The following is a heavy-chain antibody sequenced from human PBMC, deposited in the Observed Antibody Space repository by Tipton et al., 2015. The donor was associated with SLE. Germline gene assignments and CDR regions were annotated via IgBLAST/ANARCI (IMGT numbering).Heavy chain of an antibody. CDR3: ATHQSTYSDYDLYFDY. CDR2: VRAYDGNT. J-gene: IGHJ4*02. V-gene: IGHV1-18*01. CDR1: PYPFNNYD. Sequence: QLVQSGPEVKKPGASVKISCKASPYPFNNYDFSWVRQAPGQGLEWMGWVRAYDGNTDYVEKFQDRVTMTTDTSTSTAYMELRSLRSDDTAMYYCATHQSTYSDYDLYFDYWGQGTLVTVSS. D-gene: IGHD5-12*01.